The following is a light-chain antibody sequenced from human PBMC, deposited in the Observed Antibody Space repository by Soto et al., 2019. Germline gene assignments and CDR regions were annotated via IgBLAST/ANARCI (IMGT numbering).Light chain of an antibody. CDR1: NIGSKS. CDR3: QVWDSSSDHAV. CDR2: YDS. J-gene: IGLJ7*01. Sequence: SYELTQPPSVSVAPGKTARITCGGTNIGSKSVHWYQQKPGQAPVLVIYYDSDRPSGIPERFSGSNSGNTATLTISGVEAGDEADYYCQVWDSSSDHAVFGGGTQLTVL. V-gene: IGLV3-21*04.